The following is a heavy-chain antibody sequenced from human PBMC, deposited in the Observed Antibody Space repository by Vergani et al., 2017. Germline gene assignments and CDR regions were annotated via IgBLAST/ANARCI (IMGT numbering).Heavy chain of an antibody. CDR2: IENTGRP. Sequence: QVQLQQWGGGLLKPSETLSLTCVVNGGSFTSYHWTWIRQSPGEGLEWFGDIENTGRPDYNPSLKSRLTFSVDKFRNKFSLTLNSVTATDTAIYFCARVNTETNGHLYYYYYIDVWGQGTAVTVS. CDR3: ARVNTETNGHLYYYYYIDV. J-gene: IGHJ6*03. V-gene: IGHV4-34*01. D-gene: IGHD4-11*01. CDR1: GGSFTSYH.